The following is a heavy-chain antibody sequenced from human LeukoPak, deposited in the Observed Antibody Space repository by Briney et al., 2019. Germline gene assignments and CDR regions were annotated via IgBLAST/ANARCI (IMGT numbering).Heavy chain of an antibody. D-gene: IGHD4-11*01. CDR1: GFTFSSYA. Sequence: GGSLRLSCAASGFTFSSYAMSWVRQAPGKGLEWVSAISGSGGSTYYADSVKGRFTISRDNSKNTLYLQMNSLRAEDTAVYYCAKDDYSNYVVYYMDVWGKGTTVTVSS. CDR2: ISGSGGST. CDR3: AKDDYSNYVVYYMDV. V-gene: IGHV3-23*01. J-gene: IGHJ6*03.